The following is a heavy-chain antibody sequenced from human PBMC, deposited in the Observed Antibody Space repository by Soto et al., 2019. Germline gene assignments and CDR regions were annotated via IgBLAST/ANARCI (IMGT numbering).Heavy chain of an antibody. CDR2: IWYDGSNK. J-gene: IGHJ4*02. D-gene: IGHD6-19*01. CDR1: GFTFSSYG. Sequence: QVQLVESGGGVVQPGRSLRLSCAASGFTFSSYGMHWVRQAPGKGLEWVAVIWYDGSNKYYADSVKGRFTISRDNSKNXLYLQMNSLRAEDTAVYYCARDYRRGIAVAGVLDYWGQGTLVTVSS. CDR3: ARDYRRGIAVAGVLDY. V-gene: IGHV3-33*01.